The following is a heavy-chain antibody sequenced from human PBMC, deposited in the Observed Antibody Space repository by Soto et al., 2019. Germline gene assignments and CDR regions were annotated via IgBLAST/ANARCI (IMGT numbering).Heavy chain of an antibody. CDR2: ISIHNGNT. V-gene: IGHV1-18*04. Sequence: QAQLLQSGGELKKSGASVKVSCKASGYTFNTYGISWVRQAPGQGLEWMAWISIHNGNTNFAQKFQGSVTLTTDTYTSTANMELRSLTSDDTAVYYCASIPPVDNSRCYMKGWGEGTTVTVSS. D-gene: IGHD1-1*01. CDR3: ASIPPVDNSRCYMKG. CDR1: GYTFNTYG. J-gene: IGHJ6*03.